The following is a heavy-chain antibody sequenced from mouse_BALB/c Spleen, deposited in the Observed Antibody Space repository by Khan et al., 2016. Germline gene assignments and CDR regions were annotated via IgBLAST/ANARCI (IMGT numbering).Heavy chain of an antibody. D-gene: IGHD1-1*01. CDR1: GYTFTSYY. V-gene: IGHV1-53*01. J-gene: IGHJ3*01. Sequence: QVQLQQSGAELVKPGASVKLSCKASGYTFTSYYMYWVKQRPGQGLEWIGKINPSNGGTNFNEKFKSKATLTVDKSSSTAYMQLSSLTSEDSAVYYCTHYGSSEFAYWGQGTLVTVSA. CDR3: THYGSSEFAY. CDR2: INPSNGGT.